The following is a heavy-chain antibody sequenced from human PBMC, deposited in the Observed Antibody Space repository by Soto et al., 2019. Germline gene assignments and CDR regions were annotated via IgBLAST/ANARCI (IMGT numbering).Heavy chain of an antibody. V-gene: IGHV1-69*02. CDR1: GGTFSSYT. Sequence: QVQLVQSGAEVKKPGSSVKVSCKASGGTFSSYTISWVRQSPGQGLEWMGRIIPILGIANYAQKFQGRVTITADKSANTAYMELSSLRSEDTAVYYCARGRAGHQLLPYYFDYWGQGTLVTVSS. CDR3: ARGRAGHQLLPYYFDY. CDR2: IIPILGIA. D-gene: IGHD2-2*01. J-gene: IGHJ4*02.